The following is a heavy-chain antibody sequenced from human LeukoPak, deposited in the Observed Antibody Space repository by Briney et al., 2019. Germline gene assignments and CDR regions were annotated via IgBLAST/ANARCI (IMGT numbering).Heavy chain of an antibody. CDR1: GGSISSSNW. J-gene: IGHJ4*02. V-gene: IGHV4-4*02. CDR2: IYYSGNT. Sequence: PSGTLSLTCAVSGGSISSSNWWSWVRQPPGKGLEWIGYIYYSGNTNYNPSLKSRVTISVDTSKNQFSLKLSSVTAADTAVYYCARHGLHYSSSFDQWGQGTLVTVSS. CDR3: ARHGLHYSSSFDQ. D-gene: IGHD6-13*01.